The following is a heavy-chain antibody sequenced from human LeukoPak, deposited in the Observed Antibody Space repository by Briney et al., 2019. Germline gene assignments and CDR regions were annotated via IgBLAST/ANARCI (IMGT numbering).Heavy chain of an antibody. Sequence: PGGSLRLSCAASGFTFSSYGMHWVRQAPGKGLEWVAVISYDGSNKYYADSVKGRFTISRDNSKNTLYLQMNSLRAEDTAVYYCATDIVVVVAATFRDAHAFDIWGQGTMVTVSS. D-gene: IGHD2-15*01. CDR2: ISYDGSNK. V-gene: IGHV3-30*03. J-gene: IGHJ3*02. CDR1: GFTFSSYG. CDR3: ATDIVVVVAATFRDAHAFDI.